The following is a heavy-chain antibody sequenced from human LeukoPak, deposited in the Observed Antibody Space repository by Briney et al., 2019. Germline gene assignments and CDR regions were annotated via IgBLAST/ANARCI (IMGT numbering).Heavy chain of an antibody. CDR2: IYTSGST. V-gene: IGHV4-61*02. J-gene: IGHJ4*02. CDR1: GGSISSGSYY. Sequence: TLSLTCTVSGGSISSGSYYWGWIRQPAGKGLEWIGRIYTSGSTNYNLSLKSRVTISVDTSKNQFSLKLSSVTAADTAVYYCARVPLGGSGWYYFDYWGQGTLVTVSS. CDR3: ARVPLGGSGWYYFDY. D-gene: IGHD6-19*01.